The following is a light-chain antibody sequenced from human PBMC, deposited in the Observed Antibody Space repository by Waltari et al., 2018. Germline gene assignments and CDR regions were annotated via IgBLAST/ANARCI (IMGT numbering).Light chain of an antibody. CDR2: DAS. CDR3: QQFNSYPRALT. J-gene: IGKJ4*01. Sequence: AIQLTQSPSSLSASVGDRVTITCRASQGIISALAWYQQKPGKAPKLLIYDASSLESGVPSRFSGSGSGTDFTLTISSLQPEDFATYYCQQFNSYPRALTFGGGTKVEIK. V-gene: IGKV1-13*02. CDR1: QGIISA.